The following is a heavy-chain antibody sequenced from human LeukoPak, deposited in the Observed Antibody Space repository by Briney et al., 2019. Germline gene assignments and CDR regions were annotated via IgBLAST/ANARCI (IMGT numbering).Heavy chain of an antibody. CDR3: ARVDGSSSWYFDY. D-gene: IGHD6-13*01. CDR1: GYTFTCYY. J-gene: IGHJ4*02. Sequence: ASVKVSCKASGYTFTCYYMHWVRQAPGQGLEWMGWINPNSGGTNYAQKFQGRVTMTRDTSISTAYMELSRLRSDDTAVYYCARVDGSSSWYFDYWGQGTLVTVSS. CDR2: INPNSGGT. V-gene: IGHV1-2*02.